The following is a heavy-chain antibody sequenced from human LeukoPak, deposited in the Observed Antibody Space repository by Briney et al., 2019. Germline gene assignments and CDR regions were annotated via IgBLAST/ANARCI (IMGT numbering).Heavy chain of an antibody. Sequence: GGSLRLSCSASGFTFSYYAMHWVRQAAGKGLEFVSGISSNGGSTYYADSLRGRFTVSRDNSNNTLYLQMSSLRAEDTAIYYCAKGPTYDSLPYYFDYWGQGTLVTVSS. J-gene: IGHJ4*02. D-gene: IGHD3-22*01. CDR2: ISSNGGST. CDR3: AKGPTYDSLPYYFDY. V-gene: IGHV3-64D*09. CDR1: GFTFSYYA.